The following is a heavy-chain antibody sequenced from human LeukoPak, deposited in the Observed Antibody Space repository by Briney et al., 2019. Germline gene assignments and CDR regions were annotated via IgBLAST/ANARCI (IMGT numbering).Heavy chain of an antibody. CDR3: ARHSPGWMVRPYCFDS. J-gene: IGHJ4*02. Sequence: GVSLKISCKGSGYSFTDYWIAWVRQMPGKGLEWMGFVYPADSDSRYSPSFHGRVTISADKSISTAYLQWNSLRASDTAIYYCARHSPGWMVRPYCFDSWGQGTLVTVSS. V-gene: IGHV5-51*01. CDR1: GYSFTDYW. D-gene: IGHD3-10*01. CDR2: VYPADSDS.